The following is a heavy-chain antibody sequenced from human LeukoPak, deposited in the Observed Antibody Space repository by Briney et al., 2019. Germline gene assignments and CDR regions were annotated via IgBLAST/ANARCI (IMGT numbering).Heavy chain of an antibody. CDR3: ARDQQLLLTAPFDP. D-gene: IGHD2-15*01. V-gene: IGHV4-39*02. CDR2: IYYSGST. CDR1: GGSISSSSYY. J-gene: IGHJ5*02. Sequence: SETLSLTCTVSGGSISSSSYYWGWIRQPPGKGLEWIGSIYYSGSTYYNPSLKSRVTISVDTSKNQFSLKLSSVTAADTAVYYCARDQQLLLTAPFDPWGQGTLVTVSS.